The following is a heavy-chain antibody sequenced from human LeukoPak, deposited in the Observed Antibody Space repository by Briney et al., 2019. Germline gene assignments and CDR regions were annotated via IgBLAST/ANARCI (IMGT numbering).Heavy chain of an antibody. CDR2: IIPIFGTA. Sequence: SVKVSCKASGGTFSSYAISWVRQAPGQGLEWMGGIIPIFGTANYAQKFQGRVTITADGSTSTAYMELSSLRSEDTAVYYCARDDYSTPAAFDIWGQGTMVTVSS. D-gene: IGHD4-11*01. CDR1: GGTFSSYA. J-gene: IGHJ3*02. CDR3: ARDDYSTPAAFDI. V-gene: IGHV1-69*13.